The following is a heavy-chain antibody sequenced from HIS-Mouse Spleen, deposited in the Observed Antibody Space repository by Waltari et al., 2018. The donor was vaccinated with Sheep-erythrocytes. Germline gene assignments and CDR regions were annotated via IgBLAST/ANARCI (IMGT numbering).Heavy chain of an antibody. V-gene: IGHV3-53*01. CDR1: GFTVSSNY. CDR3: ARGHPDYGDYDAFDI. Sequence: EVQLVESGGGLIQPGGSLRLSCAASGFTVSSNYMSWVRQAPGKGMEWVSVIYSGGRTYYADSVKGRFTISRDNSKNTLYRQMNSLRAEDTAVYYCARGHPDYGDYDAFDIWGQGTMVTVSS. CDR2: IYSGGRT. J-gene: IGHJ3*02. D-gene: IGHD4-17*01.